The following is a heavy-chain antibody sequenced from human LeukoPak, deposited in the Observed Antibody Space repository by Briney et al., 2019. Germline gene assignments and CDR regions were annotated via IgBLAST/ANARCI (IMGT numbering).Heavy chain of an antibody. Sequence: PGGSLRLSCAASGFTVSSNYMTWVRQAPGKGLEWVSYISSSGTNIYYADSVKGRFTISRDNAKNSLYLQMNSLRAEDTAVYYCARRYCSSTSCLIDYWGQGTLVTVSS. J-gene: IGHJ4*02. CDR2: ISSSGTNI. CDR3: ARRYCSSTSCLIDY. D-gene: IGHD2-2*01. CDR1: GFTVSSNY. V-gene: IGHV3-48*03.